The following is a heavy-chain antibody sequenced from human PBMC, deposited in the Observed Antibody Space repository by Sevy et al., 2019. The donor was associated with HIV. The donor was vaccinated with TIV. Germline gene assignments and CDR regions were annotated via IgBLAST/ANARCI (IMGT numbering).Heavy chain of an antibody. CDR3: AREGCTKPHDY. CDR2: FSFGCGEI. V-gene: IGHV3-23*01. Sequence: GGSLRLSCATSGFPFNIYSMSWVRQPPGKGLEWVSTFSFGCGEINYADSVKGRFTISRDNSKNTLYLQMSSLRAEDTAIYYCAREGCTKPHDYWGQGTLVTVSS. J-gene: IGHJ4*02. CDR1: GFPFNIYS. D-gene: IGHD2-8*01.